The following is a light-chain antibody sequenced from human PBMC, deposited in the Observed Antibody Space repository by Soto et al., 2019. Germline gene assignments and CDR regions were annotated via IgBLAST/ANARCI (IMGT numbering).Light chain of an antibody. CDR2: GAS. CDR3: QQANSFPLT. V-gene: IGKV1-12*01. Sequence: DSLVAHSPASVSVYFRARVTISYLASPGISTWLAWYQQKAGKAPNLLIYGASNLHSGVPSRFSGSGSGTNFTLTISSLQPEDFAAYYCQQANSFPLTFGQGTRLEIK. J-gene: IGKJ5*01. CDR1: PGISTW.